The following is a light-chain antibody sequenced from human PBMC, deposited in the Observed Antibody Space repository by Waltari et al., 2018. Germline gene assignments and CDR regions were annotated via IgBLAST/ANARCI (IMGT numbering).Light chain of an antibody. CDR2: DVS. CDR3: SSYTSSSIVV. CDR1: SSDVGGYNY. V-gene: IGLV2-14*03. J-gene: IGLJ2*01. Sequence: QSALTQPASVSGSPGQSITISCTGTSSDVGGYNYVSWYQQHPGKAPKLIIYDVSNRPSGVSNRVSGSKSGNTASLTISGLQAEDEADYYCSSYTSSSIVVFGGGTKLTVL.